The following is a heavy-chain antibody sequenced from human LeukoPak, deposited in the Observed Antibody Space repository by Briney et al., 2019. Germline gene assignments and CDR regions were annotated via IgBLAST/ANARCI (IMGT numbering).Heavy chain of an antibody. CDR2: IYYSGST. D-gene: IGHD1-26*01. Sequence: SSETLSLTCTVSGGSISSYYWSWIRQPPGKGLEWIGYIYYSGSTNYNPSLKSRVTISVDTSKNQFSLKLSSVTAADTAVYYCARHGSYDTFDYWGQGTLVTVSS. J-gene: IGHJ4*02. V-gene: IGHV4-59*08. CDR1: GGSISSYY. CDR3: ARHGSYDTFDY.